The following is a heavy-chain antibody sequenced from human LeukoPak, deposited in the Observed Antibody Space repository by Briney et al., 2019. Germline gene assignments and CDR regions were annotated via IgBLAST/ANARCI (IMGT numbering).Heavy chain of an antibody. Sequence: SETLSLTCTVSGYSISSGYYWGWIRQPPGKGLEWIGEIYHSGSTNYNPSLKSRVTISVDKSKNQFSLKLSSVTAADTAVYYCARVRLERRWEHYYYYYGMDVWGQGITVTVSS. D-gene: IGHD1-1*01. CDR3: ARVRLERRWEHYYYYYGMDV. CDR1: GYSISSGYY. J-gene: IGHJ6*02. V-gene: IGHV4-38-2*02. CDR2: IYHSGST.